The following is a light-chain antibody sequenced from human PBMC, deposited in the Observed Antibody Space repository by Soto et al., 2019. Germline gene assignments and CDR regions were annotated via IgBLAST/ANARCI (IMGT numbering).Light chain of an antibody. CDR3: SSYAGSSTLYV. CDR1: SSDVGGYNY. CDR2: EVN. J-gene: IGLJ1*01. V-gene: IGLV2-8*01. Sequence: QSVLTQPPSASGSPGQSVAISCTGTSSDVGGYNYVSWYQQHPGKAPKLMIYEVNKRPSGVPDRFSGSKSGNTASLTVSGLQAEDEADYYCSSYAGSSTLYVSGTGTKVTVL.